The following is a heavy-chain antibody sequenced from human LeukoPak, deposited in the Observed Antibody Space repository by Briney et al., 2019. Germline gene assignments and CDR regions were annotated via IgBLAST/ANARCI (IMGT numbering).Heavy chain of an antibody. J-gene: IGHJ4*02. V-gene: IGHV1-18*01. Sequence: GASVKVSCRASGYSFTSYGISWVRQAPGQGLEWMGWISAYNDNTNYAQKFQGRVTMTTDTSTSTAYMGLRSLRSDDTAVYYCARDESYYNSSGYYSHGHGDYWGQGTQVTVSS. D-gene: IGHD3-22*01. CDR2: ISAYNDNT. CDR3: ARDESYYNSSGYYSHGHGDY. CDR1: GYSFTSYG.